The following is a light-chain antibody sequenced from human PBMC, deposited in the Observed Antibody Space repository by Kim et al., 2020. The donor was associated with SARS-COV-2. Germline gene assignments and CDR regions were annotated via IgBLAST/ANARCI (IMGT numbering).Light chain of an antibody. Sequence: VALGQTVRITCHGDSLRSYYATWYQQRPGQAPIRVIYGKNNRPSGIPDRFSGSSSGNTASLTITGTQAGDEADYYCNSRDSNDNVVFGGGTQLTVL. V-gene: IGLV3-19*01. CDR2: GKN. CDR3: NSRDSNDNVV. CDR1: SLRSYY. J-gene: IGLJ2*01.